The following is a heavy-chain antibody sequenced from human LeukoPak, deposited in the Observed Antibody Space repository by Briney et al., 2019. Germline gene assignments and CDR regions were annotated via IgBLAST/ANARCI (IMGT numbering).Heavy chain of an antibody. D-gene: IGHD6-13*01. Sequence: GGSLRLSCAASGFTFSTYNMNWVRQAPGKGLEWDSFISSSNSYIYYADSVKGRFTISRDNAKNSLYLQMNSLRAEDTAVYYCAREIAAAGSNYFDYWGQGTLVTVSS. CDR1: GFTFSTYN. CDR3: AREIAAAGSNYFDY. V-gene: IGHV3-21*01. J-gene: IGHJ4*02. CDR2: ISSSNSYI.